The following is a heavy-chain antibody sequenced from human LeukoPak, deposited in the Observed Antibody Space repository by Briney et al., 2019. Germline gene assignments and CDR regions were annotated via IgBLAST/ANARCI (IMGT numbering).Heavy chain of an antibody. V-gene: IGHV3-13*01. Sequence: GGSLRLSCAASGFTFSSYDMHWVRQATGKGLKWVSAIGTAGDTYYPGSVKGRFTISRENAKNSLYLQMNSLRAGDTAVYYCARVGNYYGMDVWGQGTTVTVSS. CDR3: ARVGNYYGMDV. J-gene: IGHJ6*02. CDR1: GFTFSSYD. CDR2: IGTAGDT.